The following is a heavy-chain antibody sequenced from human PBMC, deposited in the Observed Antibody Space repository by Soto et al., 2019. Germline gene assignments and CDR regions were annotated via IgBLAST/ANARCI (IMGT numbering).Heavy chain of an antibody. Sequence: QVQLQESGPGLVKPSQTLSLTCTVSGGSISSGGTGSYWTWIRQLPGKGLEWIAYIYYTWNTYYNPSRKSRPTISIDTSENQFSLKLTSVSAADTAVYFCASGHDAYKVRYWGQGTLVTVSS. CDR1: GGSISSGGTGSY. CDR2: IYYTWNT. J-gene: IGHJ4*02. CDR3: ASGHDAYKVRY. V-gene: IGHV4-31*03. D-gene: IGHD1-1*01.